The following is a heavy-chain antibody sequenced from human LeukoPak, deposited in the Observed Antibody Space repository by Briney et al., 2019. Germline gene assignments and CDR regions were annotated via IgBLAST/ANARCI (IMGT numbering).Heavy chain of an antibody. D-gene: IGHD6-19*01. V-gene: IGHV3-53*01. J-gene: IGHJ3*02. CDR1: GFTVSSNY. CDR3: ARVRLDSSERYLDAFEN. Sequence: GGSLRLSCAASGFTVSSNYMTWVRQAPGKGLEWVSSIYSGGSRDYADSVQGRFTISRDNSKNTVFPQMNSLRAEDTAVYYCARVRLDSSERYLDAFENWGQGTMVTVSS. CDR2: IYSGGSR.